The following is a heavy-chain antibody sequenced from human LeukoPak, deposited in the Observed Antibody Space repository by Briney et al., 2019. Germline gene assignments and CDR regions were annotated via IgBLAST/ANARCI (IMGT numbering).Heavy chain of an antibody. Sequence: SETLSLTGDVSGGSVTSTNWWTWVRQPPGKGLEWIGEVHLDGRTNYNPSLKSRLTMSVDLPENHISLKLTSVTAADTAVYYCAREGGFYRPLDYSGQGTLVTVSS. V-gene: IGHV4-4*02. D-gene: IGHD3-3*01. CDR3: AREGGFYRPLDY. CDR2: VHLDGRT. J-gene: IGHJ4*02. CDR1: GGSVTSTNW.